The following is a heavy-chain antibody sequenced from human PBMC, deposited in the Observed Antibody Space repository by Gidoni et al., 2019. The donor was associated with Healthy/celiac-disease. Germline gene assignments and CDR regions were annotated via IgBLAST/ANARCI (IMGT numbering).Heavy chain of an antibody. CDR2: IIPILGIA. D-gene: IGHD6-13*01. J-gene: IGHJ4*02. CDR3: ARDRGDIAAAGTGIGLLDY. Sequence: QVHLVQSGAEVKKPGSSVKVSCKASGGTFSSYALSWVRQAPGQGLEWMGRIIPILGIANDAQKFKGRVTITADKSTSTAYMELSSLRSEDTAVYYCARDRGDIAAAGTGIGLLDYWGQGTLVTVSS. CDR1: GGTFSSYA. V-gene: IGHV1-69*04.